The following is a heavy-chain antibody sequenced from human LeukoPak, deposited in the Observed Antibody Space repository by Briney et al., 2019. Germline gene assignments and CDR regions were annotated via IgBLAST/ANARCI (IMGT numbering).Heavy chain of an antibody. CDR3: ARTLPIYSSAFANWFDP. D-gene: IGHD6-25*01. J-gene: IGHJ5*02. CDR2: IIPIFGTA. Sequence: GSSVKVSCKASGGTFSSYAISWVRQAPGQGLEWMGGIIPIFGTANYAQEFQGRVTITADESTSTAYMELSSLRSEDTAVYYCARTLPIYSSAFANWFDPWGQGTLVTVSS. V-gene: IGHV1-69*01. CDR1: GGTFSSYA.